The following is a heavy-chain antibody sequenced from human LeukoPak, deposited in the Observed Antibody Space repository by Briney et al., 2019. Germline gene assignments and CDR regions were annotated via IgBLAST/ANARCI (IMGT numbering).Heavy chain of an antibody. J-gene: IGHJ6*03. D-gene: IGHD1-26*01. CDR3: AMQGGARQDYHMDV. CDR2: IITIFGTA. CDR1: GGTFSDYA. Sequence: SLKVSCKASGGTFSDYAISWVRQAPGQGLECMGRIITIFGTANYAQNFQGRVTITADKSSSTAYMELSSLTAEDTAVYYCAMQGGARQDYHMDVWGNGTTVTVSS. V-gene: IGHV1-69*06.